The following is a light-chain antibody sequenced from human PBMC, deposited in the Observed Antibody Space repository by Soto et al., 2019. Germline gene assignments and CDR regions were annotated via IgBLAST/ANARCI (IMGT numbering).Light chain of an antibody. CDR1: SSDVGGYNY. CDR2: SNN. Sequence: QSVRTQPASVSGSPGQSITISCTGTSSDVGGYNYVSWYQQFPETAPKLLIYSNNQRPSGVPDRFSGSKSGTSASLAISGLQSEDEADYYCAAWDDSLNGFYVFGTGTKVTVL. CDR3: AAWDDSLNGFYV. J-gene: IGLJ1*01. V-gene: IGLV1-44*01.